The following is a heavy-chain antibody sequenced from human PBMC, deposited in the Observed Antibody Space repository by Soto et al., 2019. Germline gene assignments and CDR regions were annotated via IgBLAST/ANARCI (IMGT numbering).Heavy chain of an antibody. CDR1: GFTFSSYW. CDR3: ARDLPVPACDIVVVVAAITGAFDI. V-gene: IGHV3-7*01. D-gene: IGHD2-15*01. Sequence: EVQLVESGGGLVQPGGSLRLSCAASGFTFSSYWMSWVRQAPGKGLEWVANIKQAGSEKYYVDSVKGRFTISRDNAKKALYLQMNSLRAEDTALYYCARDLPVPACDIVVVVAAITGAFDIWGQGTMVTVSS. CDR2: IKQAGSEK. J-gene: IGHJ3*02.